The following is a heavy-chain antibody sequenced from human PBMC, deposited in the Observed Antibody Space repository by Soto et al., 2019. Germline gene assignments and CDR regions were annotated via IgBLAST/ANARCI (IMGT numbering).Heavy chain of an antibody. CDR3: ARDLDYGADY. Sequence: GGSLRLSCAASGFTFSSYVMHWVRQAPGKGLEWVALLWYDGSKEYYADSVKGRFTISRDNSKNTLYLQMNSLRAEDSAVYYCARDLDYGADYWGQGTLVTVSS. D-gene: IGHD4-17*01. J-gene: IGHJ4*02. CDR2: LWYDGSKE. V-gene: IGHV3-33*01. CDR1: GFTFSSYV.